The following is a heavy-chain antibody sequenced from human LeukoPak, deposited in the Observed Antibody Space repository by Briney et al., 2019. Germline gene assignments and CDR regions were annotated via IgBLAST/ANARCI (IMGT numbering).Heavy chain of an antibody. CDR2: IYPGDSDT. CDR1: GYSFTSYW. Sequence: GESLKISCKGSGYSFTSYWIGWVRRMPGKGLEWMGIIYPGDSDTRYSPSFQGQVTISADKSISTAYLQWSSLKASDTAMYYCARAELYCTNGVCYLDYWGQGTLVTVSS. V-gene: IGHV5-51*01. D-gene: IGHD2-8*01. CDR3: ARAELYCTNGVCYLDY. J-gene: IGHJ4*02.